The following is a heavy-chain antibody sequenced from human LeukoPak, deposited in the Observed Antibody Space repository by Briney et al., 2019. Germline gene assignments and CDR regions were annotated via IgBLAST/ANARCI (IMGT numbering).Heavy chain of an antibody. Sequence: SETLSLTCTVSGYSISSGYYWGWIRQPPGKGLEWIGSIYHSGSTYYNPSLKSRVTISVDTSKNQFSLKLSSVTAADTAVYYCARYGSVWAYYYMDVWGKGTTVTVSS. CDR1: GYSISSGYY. CDR2: IYHSGST. CDR3: ARYGSVWAYYYMDV. V-gene: IGHV4-38-2*02. D-gene: IGHD3-10*01. J-gene: IGHJ6*03.